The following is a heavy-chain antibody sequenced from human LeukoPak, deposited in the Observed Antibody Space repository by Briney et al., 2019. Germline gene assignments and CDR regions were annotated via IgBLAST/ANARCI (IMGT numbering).Heavy chain of an antibody. CDR3: ATLRSGHNYHFDF. CDR1: GHIDLDYG. Sequence: GASVKVSCKPSGHIDLDYGINWVRQAPGQGLEWMGWVSAHNGVRNYAETFQDRVTLTTDTSTATAFMELRGLKSDDTAVYYCATLRSGHNYHFDFWGQGTLVTVSS. CDR2: VSAHNGVR. D-gene: IGHD5-24*01. V-gene: IGHV1-18*01. J-gene: IGHJ4*02.